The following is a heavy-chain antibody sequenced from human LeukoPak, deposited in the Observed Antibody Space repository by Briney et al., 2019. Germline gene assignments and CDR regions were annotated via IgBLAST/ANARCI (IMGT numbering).Heavy chain of an antibody. D-gene: IGHD6-13*01. J-gene: IGHJ4*02. CDR3: ARVLSDSSSWYDFDY. CDR1: GFTFSSYE. CDR2: ISSSGSII. V-gene: IGHV3-48*03. Sequence: GGSLRLSCAASGFTFSSYEMNWVRQAPGKGLEWVSYISSSGSIIYYADSVKGRFTISRDNAKNSLYLQMNSLRAEDTAVYYCARVLSDSSSWYDFDYWGQGTLVTVSS.